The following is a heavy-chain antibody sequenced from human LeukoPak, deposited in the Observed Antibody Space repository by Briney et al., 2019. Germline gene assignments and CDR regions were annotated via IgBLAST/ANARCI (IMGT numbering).Heavy chain of an antibody. CDR2: IYPGDSDT. V-gene: IGHV5-51*01. CDR3: ARLPEQWLVPDY. Sequence: GESLKISCNGSGYSFTTYWIAWVRQMPGKGLEWMGIIYPGDSDTRYSPSFQGQVTISADKSISTAYLQWSSLKASDTAMYYCARLPEQWLVPDYWGQGTLVTVSS. CDR1: GYSFTTYW. J-gene: IGHJ4*02. D-gene: IGHD6-19*01.